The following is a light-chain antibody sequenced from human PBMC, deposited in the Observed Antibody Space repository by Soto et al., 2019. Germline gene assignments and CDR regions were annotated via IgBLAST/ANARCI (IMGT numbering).Light chain of an antibody. CDR3: QQRSNWPIT. Sequence: EIVLTQSPATLALSPGERATLSCRASQSVSRCLAWYQQKPGQAPRLLIYDASNRATGIPARFSGSGSGTDFTLTISSLEPEDFAVYYCQQRSNWPITFGQGTRLEIK. V-gene: IGKV3-11*01. J-gene: IGKJ5*01. CDR2: DAS. CDR1: QSVSRC.